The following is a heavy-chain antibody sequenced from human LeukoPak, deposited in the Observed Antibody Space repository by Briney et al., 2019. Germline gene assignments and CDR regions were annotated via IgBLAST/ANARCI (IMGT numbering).Heavy chain of an antibody. V-gene: IGHV4-34*01. Sequence: LETLSLTCAVYGGSFSGYYWSWIRQPPGKGLEWIGEINHSGSTNYNPSLKSRVTISVDTSKNQFSLKLSSLTAADTAVYYCATREVLNSWFDPWGQGTLVTVSS. J-gene: IGHJ5*02. D-gene: IGHD3-16*01. CDR1: GGSFSGYY. CDR3: ATREVLNSWFDP. CDR2: INHSGST.